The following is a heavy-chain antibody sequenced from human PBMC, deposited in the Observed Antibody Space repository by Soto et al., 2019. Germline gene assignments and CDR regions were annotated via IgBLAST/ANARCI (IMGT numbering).Heavy chain of an antibody. CDR1: GLTISNAW. D-gene: IGHD3-3*01. Sequence: EVQLVESGGGLVRPGGSLRLSCAASGLTISNAWMSWVRQAPGKGLQWVGRIKSKTDVGTTHYAAPVKGRFTISRDDSKNTLYLQMNSLKAEDTAVYYCTTSGTRYELWREYYDKWGQGILVTVSS. J-gene: IGHJ4*02. CDR2: IKSKTDVGTT. V-gene: IGHV3-15*01. CDR3: TTSGTRYELWREYYDK.